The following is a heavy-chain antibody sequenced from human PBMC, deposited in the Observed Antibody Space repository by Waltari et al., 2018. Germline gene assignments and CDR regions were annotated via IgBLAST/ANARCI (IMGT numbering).Heavy chain of an antibody. CDR2: IIPSFGTA. D-gene: IGHD3-16*01. CDR1: GGTFSSYA. CDR3: ARAPLSWADLGGPYYFDY. V-gene: IGHV1-69*05. Sequence: QVQLVQSGAEVKKPGSSVKVSCKASGGTFSSYAISWVRQAPGQGLEWMGGIIPSFGTANYAQKFQGRVTITTDESTSTAYMELSSLRSEDTAVYYCARAPLSWADLGGPYYFDYWGQGTLVTVSS. J-gene: IGHJ4*02.